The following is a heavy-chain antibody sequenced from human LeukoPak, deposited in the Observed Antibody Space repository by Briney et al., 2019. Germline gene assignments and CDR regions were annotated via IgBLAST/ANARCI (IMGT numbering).Heavy chain of an antibody. CDR3: ARTGYVHMGWFDP. D-gene: IGHD2-2*01. CDR2: INQSGST. CDR1: GGSFSGYY. J-gene: IGHJ5*02. V-gene: IGHV4-34*01. Sequence: SETLSLTCAVYGGSFSGYYWSWIRQPPGKGLEWIGKINQSGSTNCNPSLKSRVTISVDTSKNQFSLKLSSVTAADMAVYYCARTGYVHMGWFDPWGQGTLVTVSS.